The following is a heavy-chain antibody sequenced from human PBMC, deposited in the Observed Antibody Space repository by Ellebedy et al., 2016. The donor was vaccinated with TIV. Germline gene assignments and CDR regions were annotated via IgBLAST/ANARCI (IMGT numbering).Heavy chain of an antibody. D-gene: IGHD6-6*01. CDR3: ARVGVAARTPDY. Sequence: AASVKVSCKASGYTFTSYDINWVRQATGQGLEWMGWMNPNSGNTGYAQKFQGRVTMTRNTSIGTAYMELSSLRSEDTAVYYCARVGVAARTPDYWGQGTLVTVSS. J-gene: IGHJ4*02. CDR1: GYTFTSYD. V-gene: IGHV1-8*01. CDR2: MNPNSGNT.